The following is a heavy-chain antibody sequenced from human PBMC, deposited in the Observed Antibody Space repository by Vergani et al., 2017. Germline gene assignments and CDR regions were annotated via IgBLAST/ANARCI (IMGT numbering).Heavy chain of an antibody. Sequence: QVQLVQSGAEVKKPGASVKVSCKASGYTFTSYGISWVRQAPGQGLEWMGWISAYNGNTNYAQKVQGRVTMTTDTSTSTAYMELRGLRSDDTAVYYCARDDYYYDSSGYYWSSHFDYWGQGTLVTVSS. CDR3: ARDDYYYDSSGYYWSSHFDY. D-gene: IGHD3-22*01. J-gene: IGHJ4*02. CDR1: GYTFTSYG. CDR2: ISAYNGNT. V-gene: IGHV1-18*01.